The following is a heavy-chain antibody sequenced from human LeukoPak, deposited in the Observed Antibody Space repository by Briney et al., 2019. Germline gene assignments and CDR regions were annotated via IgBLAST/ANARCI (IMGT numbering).Heavy chain of an antibody. Sequence: PGRSLRLSCAASGFTFSSYGMHWVRQAPGKGLEWVAVIWYDGSNKYYADSVKGRFTISRDNSKNTLYLQMNSLRAEDTAAYYCAREERGHLVGYWGQGTLVTVSS. D-gene: IGHD6-6*01. J-gene: IGHJ4*02. CDR3: AREERGHLVGY. V-gene: IGHV3-33*01. CDR1: GFTFSSYG. CDR2: IWYDGSNK.